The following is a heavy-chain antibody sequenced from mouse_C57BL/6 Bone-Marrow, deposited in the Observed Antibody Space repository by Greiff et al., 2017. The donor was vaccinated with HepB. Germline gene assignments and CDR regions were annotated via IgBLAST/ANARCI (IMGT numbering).Heavy chain of an antibody. J-gene: IGHJ3*01. V-gene: IGHV6-3*01. CDR2: IRLKSDNYAT. CDR1: GFTFSNYW. CDR3: TEGRPSSWFAY. Sequence: EVKVEESGGGLVQPGGSMKLSCVASGFTFSNYWMNWVRQSPEKGLEWVAQIRLKSDNYATHYAESVKGRFTISRDDSKSSVYLQMNNLRAEDTGIYYCTEGRPSSWFAYWGQGTLVTVSA.